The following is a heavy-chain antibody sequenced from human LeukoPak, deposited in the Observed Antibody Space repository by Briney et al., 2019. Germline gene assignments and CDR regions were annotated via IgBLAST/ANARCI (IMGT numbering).Heavy chain of an antibody. J-gene: IGHJ4*02. D-gene: IGHD3-9*01. CDR1: GGSISSSDYY. Sequence: SETLSLTCTVSGGSISSSDYYWGWIRQPPGKGLEWIGSVYYSGSTYYNPSLKSRVTISIDTSKNQFSVKLSSVTAADTAVYYCARAYDVLTGYSIWGQGTLVTVSS. CDR3: ARAYDVLTGYSI. CDR2: VYYSGST. V-gene: IGHV4-39*01.